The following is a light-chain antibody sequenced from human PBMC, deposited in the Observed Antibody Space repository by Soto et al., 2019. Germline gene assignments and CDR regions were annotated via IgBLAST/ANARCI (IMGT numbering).Light chain of an antibody. CDR1: SSDVGGYDY. CDR3: NSYTSSSTVA. CDR2: DVS. J-gene: IGLJ2*01. V-gene: IGLV2-14*01. Sequence: QSALTQPASVSESPGQSVTISCTGTSSDVGGYDYVSWYQQHPDKAPQLLIYDVSIRPSGVSDRFSGSKSGNTASLTISGLQAEDEADYYCNSYTSSSTVAFGGGTQLTVL.